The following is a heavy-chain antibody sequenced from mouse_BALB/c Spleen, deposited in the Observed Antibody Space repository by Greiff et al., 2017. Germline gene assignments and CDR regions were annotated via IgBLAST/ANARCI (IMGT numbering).Heavy chain of an antibody. V-gene: IGHV14-1*02. CDR3: ARGGYGNYLDD. CDR2: IDPENGNT. Sequence: VQLQQSGAELVRPGALVKLSCKASGFNIKDYYMHWVKQRPEQGLEWIGWIDPENGNTIYDPKFQGKASITADTSSNTAYLQLSSLTSEDTAVYYCARGGYGNYLDDWGQGTTLTVSS. D-gene: IGHD2-10*02. J-gene: IGHJ2*01. CDR1: GFNIKDYY.